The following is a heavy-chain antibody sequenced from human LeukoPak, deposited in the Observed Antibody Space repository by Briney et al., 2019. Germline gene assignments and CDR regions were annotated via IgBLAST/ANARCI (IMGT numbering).Heavy chain of an antibody. CDR2: IIPIFGTA. Sequence: SVKVSCKASGGTFSSYAISWVRQAPGQGLEWMGGIIPIFGTANYAQKFQGRVTITADESTSTAYMELSSLRSEDTAVYYCARHQSAGHPPRYYYYGMDVWGQGTTVTVSS. CDR3: ARHQSAGHPPRYYYYGMDV. D-gene: IGHD1-1*01. CDR1: GGTFSSYA. V-gene: IGHV1-69*13. J-gene: IGHJ6*02.